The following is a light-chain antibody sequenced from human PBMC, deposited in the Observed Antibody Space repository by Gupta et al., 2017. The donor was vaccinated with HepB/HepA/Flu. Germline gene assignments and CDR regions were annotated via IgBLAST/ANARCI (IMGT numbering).Light chain of an antibody. CDR2: DAS. CDR3: QQYEKLPHT. Sequence: DIQMTQSPSSLSASVGDRVTITCQASQDISNYLNWYQQKPGKAPKLLIYDASNLETGVPSRFSGSGSGPDWTVTISSLQTDDIETYDGQQYEKLPHTCGGGTKVEIK. J-gene: IGKJ4*01. CDR1: QDISNY. V-gene: IGKV1-33*01.